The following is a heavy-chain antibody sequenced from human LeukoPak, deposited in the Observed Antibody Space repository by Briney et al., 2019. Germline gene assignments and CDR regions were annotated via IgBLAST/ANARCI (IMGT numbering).Heavy chain of an antibody. D-gene: IGHD3-3*01. CDR1: GGSISSHY. CDR3: ARRRHRSGYYCGKIAPYYYYYMDA. CDR2: IYYCGST. V-gene: IGHV4-59*11. J-gene: IGHJ6*03. Sequence: SETLPLSCTVTGGSISSHYWSSIRPPPGKGLEWIGYIYYCGSTNYNPSLKSRVTISVDTSKNQFSLKLSSVTAADTAVYYCARRRHRSGYYCGKIAPYYYYYMDAWGKGTTVTVSS.